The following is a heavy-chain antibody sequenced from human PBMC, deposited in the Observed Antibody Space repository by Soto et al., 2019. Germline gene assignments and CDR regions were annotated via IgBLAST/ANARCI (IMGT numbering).Heavy chain of an antibody. CDR2: ISFDGATK. J-gene: IGHJ6*02. Sequence: QEQLVESGGGVVQPGRPLRLSCAASEFTFSPYPMHWVRQAPGKGLEWVAVISFDGATKYYADSVKGRFAISSDNSMNTLYLQMNSLRTEDTAVYYCAKDQSASSNSYHAMDVWGPGTTLTVSS. V-gene: IGHV3-30*09. D-gene: IGHD6-6*01. CDR3: AKDQSASSNSYHAMDV. CDR1: EFTFSPYP.